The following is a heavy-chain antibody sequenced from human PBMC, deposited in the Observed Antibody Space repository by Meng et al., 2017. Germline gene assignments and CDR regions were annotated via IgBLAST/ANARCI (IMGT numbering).Heavy chain of an antibody. Sequence: EVQLVGSGGGLVQPWGSLRLSCAASGFTFSSYAMSWVRQGPRKGLEWVSAISGSGGSTYYADSVKGRFTISRDNSKNTLYLQLNSLRAEDTAVYYCVFKPVAGTCYDYWGQGTLVTVSS. V-gene: IGHV3-23*04. D-gene: IGHD6-19*01. J-gene: IGHJ4*02. CDR1: GFTFSSYA. CDR3: VFKPVAGTCYDY. CDR2: ISGSGGST.